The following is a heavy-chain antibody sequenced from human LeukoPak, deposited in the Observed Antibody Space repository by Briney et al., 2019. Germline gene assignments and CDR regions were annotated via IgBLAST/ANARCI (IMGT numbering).Heavy chain of an antibody. CDR2: IYTSGST. Sequence: PSETLSLTCTVSGGSISSYYWSWIRQPAGKGLEWIGRIYTSGSTNYNPSLKSRVTMSVDTSKNQFSLKLSSVTAADTAVYYCARARVYGYTPSWYFDYWGQGTLVTVSS. CDR3: ARARVYGYTPSWYFDY. J-gene: IGHJ4*02. D-gene: IGHD6-25*01. CDR1: GGSISSYY. V-gene: IGHV4-4*07.